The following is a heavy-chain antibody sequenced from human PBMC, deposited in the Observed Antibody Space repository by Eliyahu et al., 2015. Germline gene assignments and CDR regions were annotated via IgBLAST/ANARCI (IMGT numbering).Heavy chain of an antibody. D-gene: IGHD3-3*01. V-gene: IGHV3-7*05. J-gene: IGHJ2*01. CDR2: IKQDGSEK. CDR3: ASQLRFLEYFDL. CDR1: GFXFSSYW. Sequence: EVQLVESGGGLVQPGGSLRLSCAASGFXFSSYWXSWVRQAPGKGLEWVANIKQDGSEKHYVDSVKGRFTISRDNAKNSLYLQMNSLRAEDTAVYYCASQLRFLEYFDLWGRGTLVTVSS.